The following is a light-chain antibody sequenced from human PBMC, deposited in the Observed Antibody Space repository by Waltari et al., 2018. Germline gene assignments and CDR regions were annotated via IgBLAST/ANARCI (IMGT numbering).Light chain of an antibody. CDR3: QHYYTHPYS. CDR1: QGISTF. J-gene: IGKJ2*03. Sequence: DIQLTPSPSSLSASIGDTVTITCRASQGISTFLAWYQRKPGKAPELLVSAASTLRSGIPSRFSGSGSGADFTLTISSLQPADFATYYCQHYYTHPYSFGQGTKLEIK. CDR2: AAS. V-gene: IGKV1-NL1*01.